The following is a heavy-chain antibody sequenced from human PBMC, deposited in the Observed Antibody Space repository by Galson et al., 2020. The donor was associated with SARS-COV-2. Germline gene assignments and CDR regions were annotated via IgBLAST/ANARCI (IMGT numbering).Heavy chain of an antibody. CDR3: ARDGQWLVPNAMDV. J-gene: IGHJ6*02. CDR2: IWYDRSNK. D-gene: IGHD6-19*01. Sequence: GGSLRLSCAASGFTFSSYGMHWVRQAPGKGLEWLAVIWYDRSNKYHADSVKGRFTISRDNSKNTLYLQMNSLRAEDTAVYYCARDGQWLVPNAMDVWGQGTTVTVSS. CDR1: GFTFSSYG. V-gene: IGHV3-33*01.